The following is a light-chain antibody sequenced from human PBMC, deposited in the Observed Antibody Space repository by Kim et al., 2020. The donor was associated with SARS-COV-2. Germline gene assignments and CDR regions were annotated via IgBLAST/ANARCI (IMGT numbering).Light chain of an antibody. CDR1: SLSSNY. Sequence: VALGKTVRIKCKGDSLSSNYATWYQQKPGQDPILVIYGKNNRPSGIPDRFSGSSSGNTASLTITGTQAGDEADYYCNSRDSNDNVVFGGGTQLTVL. V-gene: IGLV3-19*01. CDR2: GKN. CDR3: NSRDSNDNVV. J-gene: IGLJ2*01.